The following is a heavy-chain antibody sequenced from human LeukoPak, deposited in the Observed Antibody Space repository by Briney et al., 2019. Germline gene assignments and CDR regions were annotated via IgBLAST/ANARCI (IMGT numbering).Heavy chain of an antibody. CDR3: ARVLIVVVPAAIVPHGYMDV. Sequence: GGSPRLSCAASGFTFSSYWMSWVRQAPGKGLEWVANIKQDGSEKYYVDSVKGRFTISRDNAKNSLYLQMNSLRAEDTAVYYCARVLIVVVPAAIVPHGYMDVWGKGTTVTVSS. CDR2: IKQDGSEK. J-gene: IGHJ6*03. CDR1: GFTFSSYW. V-gene: IGHV3-7*01. D-gene: IGHD2-2*02.